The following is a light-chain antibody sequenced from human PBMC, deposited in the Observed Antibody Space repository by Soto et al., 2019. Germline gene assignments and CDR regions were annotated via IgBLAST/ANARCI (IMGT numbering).Light chain of an antibody. CDR1: SSDVGTYNL. CDR3: CSYAGSSSSI. V-gene: IGLV2-23*02. Sequence: QSALTQPAFVSGSPGQSITISCSGTSSDVGTYNLVYWYQQYPGKAPRLMIYEVTKRPSGVSNRFSGSKSGNTASLTISGLQPEYEADYYCCSYAGSSSSIFVPGTKVTVL. CDR2: EVT. J-gene: IGLJ1*01.